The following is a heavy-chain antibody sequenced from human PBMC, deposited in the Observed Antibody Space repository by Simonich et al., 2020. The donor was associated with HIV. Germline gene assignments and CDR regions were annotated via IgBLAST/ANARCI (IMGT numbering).Heavy chain of an antibody. CDR2: INHSGST. Sequence: QVQLQQWGAGLLKPSETLSLTCAVYGGSFSGYYWSWIRQPPGKGLGWIGEINHSGSTNSNPSPKSRVTISVDTSKNQFSLKLSSVTAADTAVYYCARLTAGGLGEYFQHWRQGTLVTVSS. V-gene: IGHV4-34*01. CDR3: ARLTAGGLGEYFQH. J-gene: IGHJ1*01. CDR1: GGSFSGYY. D-gene: IGHD6-13*01.